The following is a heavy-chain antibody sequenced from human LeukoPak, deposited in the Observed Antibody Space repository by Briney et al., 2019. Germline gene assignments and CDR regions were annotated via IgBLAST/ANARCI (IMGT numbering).Heavy chain of an antibody. CDR3: ARGAFMLPLDF. V-gene: IGHV1-18*04. CDR1: GYTFTIYG. Sequence: AAVKVSFKGSGYTFTIYGISWGRQAPGQGHGGMGWISAYNGNTNYSQKLQGRVTITTDTSTSTAYMELRSLRSDDTAVYYCARGAFMLPLDFWGQGTLVTVSS. CDR2: ISAYNGNT. J-gene: IGHJ4*02. D-gene: IGHD3-10*02.